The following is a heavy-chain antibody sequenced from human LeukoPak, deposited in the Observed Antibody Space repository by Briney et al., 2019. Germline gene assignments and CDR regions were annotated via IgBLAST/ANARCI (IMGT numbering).Heavy chain of an antibody. CDR3: ARGGYDSSGYYAYYYYYYMDV. J-gene: IGHJ6*03. V-gene: IGHV3-21*01. Sequence: GGSLRLSCAASGFTFSSYSMNWVRQAPGKGLEWVSSISSSSSYIYYADSVKGRFTISRDNAKNSLYLQMNSLRAEDTAVYYCARGGYDSSGYYAYYYYYYMDVWGKGTTVTVSS. D-gene: IGHD3-22*01. CDR1: GFTFSSYS. CDR2: ISSSSSYI.